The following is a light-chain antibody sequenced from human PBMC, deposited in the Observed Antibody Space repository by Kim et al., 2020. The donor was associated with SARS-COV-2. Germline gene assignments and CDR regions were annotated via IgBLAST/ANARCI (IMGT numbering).Light chain of an antibody. J-gene: IGKJ2*01. Sequence: EIVLTQSPATLSLSPGERATLSCRASQSISSYLLWYQQRPGQAPRLLINDASNRATGIPARFSGSGSGTDFTLTISSPEPEDFAVYYCQQGANCPYTFGQGTKLEI. CDR3: QQGANCPYT. V-gene: IGKV3-11*01. CDR2: DAS. CDR1: QSISSY.